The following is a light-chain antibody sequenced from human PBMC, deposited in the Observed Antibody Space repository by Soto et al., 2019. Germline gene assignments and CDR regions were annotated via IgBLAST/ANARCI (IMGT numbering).Light chain of an antibody. CDR1: QNISPW. Sequence: DIQMTQSPSTLFASVGDRVTIACRASQNISPWLAWYQQKPGKAPKLLIYAASSLEGGVPSRFSGSGSGSDFTLTISSLLTDDFATYYCQQYSNSVTVGQGTKVYVK. CDR3: QQYSNSVT. CDR2: AAS. J-gene: IGKJ1*01. V-gene: IGKV1-5*01.